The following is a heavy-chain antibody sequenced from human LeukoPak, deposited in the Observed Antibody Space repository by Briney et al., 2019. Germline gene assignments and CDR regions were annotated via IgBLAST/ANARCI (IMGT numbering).Heavy chain of an antibody. CDR3: ARRDIAAAVDP. V-gene: IGHV3-53*01. CDR1: GFTVSSNY. J-gene: IGHJ5*02. CDR2: IYSGGST. D-gene: IGHD6-13*01. Sequence: GGSLRLSCAASGFTVSSNYMSWVRQAPGKGLEWVSVIYSGGSTYYADSVKGRFTISRDNSKNTLYLQMNSLRAEDTAVYYCARRDIAAAVDPWGQGTLVTVSS.